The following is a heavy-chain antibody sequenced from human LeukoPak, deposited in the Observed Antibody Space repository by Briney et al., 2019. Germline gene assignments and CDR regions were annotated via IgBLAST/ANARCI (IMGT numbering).Heavy chain of an antibody. V-gene: IGHV3-21*01. CDR2: ISSSSSYI. CDR1: GFTFSTYW. D-gene: IGHD2-15*01. Sequence: TGGSLRLSCSASGFTFSTYWMSWVRQAPGKGLEWVSSISSSSSYIYYADSVKGRFTISRDNAKNSLYLQMNSLRAEDTAVYYCARTGYCSGGSCYGMDVWGQGTTVTVSS. CDR3: ARTGYCSGGSCYGMDV. J-gene: IGHJ6*02.